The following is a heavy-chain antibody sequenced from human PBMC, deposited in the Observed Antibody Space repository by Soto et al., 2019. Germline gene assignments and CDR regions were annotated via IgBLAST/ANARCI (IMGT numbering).Heavy chain of an antibody. CDR3: ARDAGYFDY. Sequence: SVKVSCKAYNSTFTAFGITWVRQAPGQGLEWMGGIIPIFGTANYAQKFQGRVTITADESTSTAYMELSSLRSEDTAVYYCARDAGYFDYWGQGTLVTVSS. CDR2: IIPIFGTA. V-gene: IGHV1-69*13. J-gene: IGHJ4*02. CDR1: NSTFTAFG.